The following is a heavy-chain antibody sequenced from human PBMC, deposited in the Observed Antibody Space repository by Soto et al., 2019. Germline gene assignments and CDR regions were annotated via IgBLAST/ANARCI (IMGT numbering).Heavy chain of an antibody. J-gene: IGHJ6*02. V-gene: IGHV1-18*01. CDR2: ISAYNGNT. D-gene: IGHD5-12*01. CDR1: GYTFTSYG. Sequence: GASVKVSCKASGYTFTSYGISWVRQAPGQRLEWMGWISAYNGNTNYAQKLQGRVTMTTDTSTSTAYMELRSLRSDDTAVYYCARVEAGKATIYYYGMDVWGQGTTVTVSS. CDR3: ARVEAGKATIYYYGMDV.